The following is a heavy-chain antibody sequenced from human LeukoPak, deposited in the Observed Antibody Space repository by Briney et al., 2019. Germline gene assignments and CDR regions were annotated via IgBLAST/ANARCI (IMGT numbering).Heavy chain of an antibody. D-gene: IGHD5-24*01. CDR3: AGLAEMATILMDV. CDR1: GYSFTSYW. V-gene: IGHV5-51*01. Sequence: GESLKISCKGSGYSFTSYWIGWVRQMPGKGLEWMGIIYPGDSDTRYSPSFQGQVTISADKSIRTAYLQWSSLKASDTAMYYCAGLAEMATILMDVWGQRTTVTVSS. CDR2: IYPGDSDT. J-gene: IGHJ6*02.